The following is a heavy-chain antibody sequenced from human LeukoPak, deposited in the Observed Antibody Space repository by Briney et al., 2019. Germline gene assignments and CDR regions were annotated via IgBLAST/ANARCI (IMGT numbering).Heavy chain of an antibody. V-gene: IGHV3-23*01. CDR2: ISTSGGST. J-gene: IGHJ4*02. D-gene: IGHD6-6*01. Sequence: GGSLRLSCAASGFTFSSYAMNWVRQAPGKGLEWVSGISTSGGSTYYADSVKGRFTISRDNSKNTLYLQMNTLRAEDTAVYYCAKETSSSFDYWGQGTLVTVSS. CDR1: GFTFSSYA. CDR3: AKETSSSFDY.